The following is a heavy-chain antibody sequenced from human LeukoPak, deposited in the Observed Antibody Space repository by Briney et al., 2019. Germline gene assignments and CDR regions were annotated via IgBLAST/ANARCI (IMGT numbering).Heavy chain of an antibody. V-gene: IGHV4-31*03. CDR2: IYYSGST. Sequence: PSQTLSLTCTVSGGSISSGGYYWSWIRQHPGRGLEWIGYIYYSGSTYYNPSLKSRVTISVDTSKNQFSLKLSSVTAADTAVYYCAIKDTAMVTAYIDYWGQGTLVTVSS. CDR3: AIKDTAMVTAYIDY. CDR1: GGSISSGGYY. D-gene: IGHD5-18*01. J-gene: IGHJ4*02.